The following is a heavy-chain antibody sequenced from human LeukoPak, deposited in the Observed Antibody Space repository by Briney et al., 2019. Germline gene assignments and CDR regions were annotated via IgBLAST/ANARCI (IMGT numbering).Heavy chain of an antibody. D-gene: IGHD5-18*01. CDR3: AKRGYSYGPDYLDS. CDR2: ICGSGEST. Sequence: GGSLRLSCAASGFTFSSHAMSWVRQAPGKGLEWVSAICGSGESTSYTDSVKGRFVISSDKAENTVYLQMSNLRAEDTAVYYCAKRGYSYGPDYLDSWGQGTLVTVSS. J-gene: IGHJ4*02. V-gene: IGHV3-23*01. CDR1: GFTFSSHA.